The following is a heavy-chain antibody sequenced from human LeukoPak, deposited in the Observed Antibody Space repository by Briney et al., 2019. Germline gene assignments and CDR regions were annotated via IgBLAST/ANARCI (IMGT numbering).Heavy chain of an antibody. J-gene: IGHJ4*02. Sequence: GGSLRLSCAAPGFTFSDYYMSWIRQAPGKGLEWVSYISSSSSYTNYADSVKGRFTISRDNAKNSLYLQMNSLRAEDTAVYYCARGQIAVAGTPRRPPDYWGQGTLVTVSS. CDR1: GFTFSDYY. CDR3: ARGQIAVAGTPRRPPDY. V-gene: IGHV3-11*06. CDR2: ISSSSSYT. D-gene: IGHD6-19*01.